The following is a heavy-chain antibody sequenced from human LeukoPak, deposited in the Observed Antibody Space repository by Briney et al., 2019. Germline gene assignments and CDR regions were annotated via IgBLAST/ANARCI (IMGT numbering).Heavy chain of an antibody. D-gene: IGHD1-26*01. CDR3: ARGARSVATSGIVGASHYYYYMDV. V-gene: IGHV6-1*01. CDR1: GDSVSSNSAA. Sequence: SQTLSLTCAISGDSVSSNSAAWNWIRQSPSRGLEWLGRTYYRSKWYNDYAVSVKSRITINPDTSKNQFSLQLNSVTPEDTAVYYCARGARSVATSGIVGASHYYYYMDVWGKGTTVTVSS. CDR2: TYYRSKWYN. J-gene: IGHJ6*03.